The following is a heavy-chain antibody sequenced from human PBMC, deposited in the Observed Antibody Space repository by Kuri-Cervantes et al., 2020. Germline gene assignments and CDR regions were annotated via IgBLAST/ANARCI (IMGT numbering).Heavy chain of an antibody. CDR2: FYLSGST. Sequence: SETLSLTCTVSGGSISSGNYYWGWIRQAPGKGLEWIGGFYLSGSTYNNPSLRSRVTISVDTSKNQFSLKLNSVTAADTAVYFCARYRRGEGKGFDYWGQGTLVTVSS. CDR3: ARYRRGEGKGFDY. V-gene: IGHV4-39*07. D-gene: IGHD1-14*01. CDR1: GGSISSGNYY. J-gene: IGHJ4*02.